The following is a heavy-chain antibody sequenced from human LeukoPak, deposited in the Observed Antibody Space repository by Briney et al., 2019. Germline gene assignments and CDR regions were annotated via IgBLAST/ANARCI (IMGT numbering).Heavy chain of an antibody. J-gene: IGHJ4*02. Sequence: PSETLSLTCTVPGGSISTYYWSWIRQPRGEGLEWIGYIYISGTTNYNPSLKSRVTMSVDTSKNQLSMKLSSVTAADTAVYYCARGSDFGDCWGQGTLVTVSS. D-gene: IGHD4-17*01. V-gene: IGHV4-59*01. CDR3: ARGSDFGDC. CDR1: GGSISTYY. CDR2: IYISGTT.